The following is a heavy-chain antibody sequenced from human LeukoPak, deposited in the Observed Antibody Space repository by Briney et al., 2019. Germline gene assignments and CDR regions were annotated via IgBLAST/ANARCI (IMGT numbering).Heavy chain of an antibody. CDR3: AKGCSATCYSTYQH. J-gene: IGHJ1*01. CDR1: GFTFSSSA. D-gene: IGHD2-2*02. V-gene: IGHV3-23*01. CDR2: ISNNGGYT. Sequence: GGSLRLSCAASGFTFSSSAMSWVRQAPGKGLEWVSAISNNGGYTYYADSVQGRFTISRDNSKSTLCLQMNSLRAEDTAVYYCAKGCSATCYSTYQHWGQGTLVTVSS.